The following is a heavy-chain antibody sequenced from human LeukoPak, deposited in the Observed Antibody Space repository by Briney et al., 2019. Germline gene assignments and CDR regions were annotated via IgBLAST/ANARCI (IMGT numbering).Heavy chain of an antibody. D-gene: IGHD2/OR15-2a*01. CDR1: GFTFDDYA. CDR2: IKWNGGST. CDR3: ARGSSFYNF. J-gene: IGHJ4*02. Sequence: TGGSLRLSCAASGFTFDDYAMSWVRQAPGKGLEWVSGIKWNGGSTGYADSVKGRLTISRDNAKNSLYLQMSGLRVEDTALYHCARGSSFYNFWGQGTLVTVSS. V-gene: IGHV3-20*01.